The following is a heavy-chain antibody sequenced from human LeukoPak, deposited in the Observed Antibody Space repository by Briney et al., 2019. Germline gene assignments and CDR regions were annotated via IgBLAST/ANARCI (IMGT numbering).Heavy chain of an antibody. CDR3: ARDHAVEMATITETGGFDY. CDR1: GGTFSSYA. D-gene: IGHD5-12*01. Sequence: ASVKVSCKASGGTFSSYAISWVRPAPGRGLEWMGRIIPILGIANYAQKFQGRVTITADKSTSTAYMELSSLRSEDTAVYYCARDHAVEMATITETGGFDYWGQGTLVTVSS. V-gene: IGHV1-69*04. CDR2: IIPILGIA. J-gene: IGHJ4*02.